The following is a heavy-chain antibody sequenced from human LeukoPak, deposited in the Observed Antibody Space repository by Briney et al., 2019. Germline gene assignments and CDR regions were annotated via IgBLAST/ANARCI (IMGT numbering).Heavy chain of an antibody. CDR3: ARVDDLDAFDI. CDR2: ISYDGSNK. Sequence: PGGSLRLSCAASGFTFSSYAMHWVRQAPGKGLEWVAVISYDGSNKYYAVSVKGRFTISRDNSKNTLYLQMNSLRPEDTAVYYCARVDDLDAFDIWGQGTMVTVSS. CDR1: GFTFSSYA. V-gene: IGHV3-30-3*01. D-gene: IGHD2-2*03. J-gene: IGHJ3*02.